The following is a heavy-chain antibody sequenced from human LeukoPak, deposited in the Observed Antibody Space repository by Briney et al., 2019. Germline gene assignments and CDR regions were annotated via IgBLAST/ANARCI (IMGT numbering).Heavy chain of an antibody. V-gene: IGHV1-2*02. D-gene: IGHD5-24*01. Sequence: ASVKVSCKASGYTFTGNFMHWVRQAPGQGLGWMGWINPNSGGTNYAQKFQGRVTMTRDTSISTAYMELSRLKSDDTAVYYCARGDGWFDSWGQGTLVTVSS. CDR3: ARGDGWFDS. J-gene: IGHJ5*01. CDR2: INPNSGGT. CDR1: GYTFTGNF.